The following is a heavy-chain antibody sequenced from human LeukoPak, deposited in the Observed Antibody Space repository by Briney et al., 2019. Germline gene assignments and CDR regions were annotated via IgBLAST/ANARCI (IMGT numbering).Heavy chain of an antibody. CDR1: GFTFSRYS. Sequence: GGSLRLSCAASGFTFSRYSMNWVRQAPGKGLEWVSYISSSSRTIHYADSVKGRFTISRDNAKNTLYLQMNSLRAEDTAVYYCARDFWGVRDQGYWGQGTLVTVSS. J-gene: IGHJ4*02. V-gene: IGHV3-48*01. D-gene: IGHD3-10*01. CDR2: ISSSSRTI. CDR3: ARDFWGVRDQGY.